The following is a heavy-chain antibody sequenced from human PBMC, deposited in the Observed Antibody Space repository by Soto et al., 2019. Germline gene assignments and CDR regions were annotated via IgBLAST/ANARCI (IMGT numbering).Heavy chain of an antibody. CDR1: GFTFSSHA. V-gene: IGHV3-23*04. Sequence: EVQLVESGGGLVQPGGSLRLSCTASGFTFSSHAMSWVRQAPGKGLEWVSAISGGGGSTYYADSVKGRFTISRDNSKNTLYLQMNSLRAEDTAAYYCAKDERGTTLFDNWGQGTLVTVSS. CDR2: ISGGGGST. J-gene: IGHJ4*02. D-gene: IGHD1-26*01. CDR3: AKDERGTTLFDN.